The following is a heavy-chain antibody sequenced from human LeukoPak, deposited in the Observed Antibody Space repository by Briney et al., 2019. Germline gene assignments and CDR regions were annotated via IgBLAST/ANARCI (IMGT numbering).Heavy chain of an antibody. Sequence: GGSLRLSCAASGFTFSSYAMSWVRQAPGKGLEWVSAISGSGGSTYYADSVKGRFTISRDNSKNTLYLQMSSLRAEDTAVYYCTKVDYDILTGTDWGQGTLVTVSS. V-gene: IGHV3-23*01. CDR2: ISGSGGST. CDR3: TKVDYDILTGTD. J-gene: IGHJ4*02. CDR1: GFTFSSYA. D-gene: IGHD3-9*01.